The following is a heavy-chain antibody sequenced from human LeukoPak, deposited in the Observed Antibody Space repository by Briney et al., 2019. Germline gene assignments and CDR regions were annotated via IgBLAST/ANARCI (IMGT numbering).Heavy chain of an antibody. D-gene: IGHD3-16*01. V-gene: IGHV1-2*02. CDR3: ARRGSTGWHLKWVFDF. J-gene: IGHJ4*02. CDR1: GYTFTGYY. Sequence: ASVKVSCKTSGYTFTGYYMHWVRQAPGQGLEWMGWINPNSGGTNYAQKFQGRVTMTRDTSISTAYMELSSLKSDDTAVFYCARRGSTGWHLKWVFDFWARGTLVTVSS. CDR2: INPNSGGT.